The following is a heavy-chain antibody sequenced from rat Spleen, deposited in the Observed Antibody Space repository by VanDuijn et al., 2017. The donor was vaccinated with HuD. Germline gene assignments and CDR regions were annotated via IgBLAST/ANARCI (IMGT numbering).Heavy chain of an antibody. CDR1: GFSLTSNG. Sequence: QVQLKESGPGLVQPSQTLSLTCTVSGFSLTSNGVSWVRQPPGKGLEWMGVIWGDGSTKYNSALKSRLSISRDTSKSQVYLKMNSLQTEDTATYYCARAGSAAISLGNWFAYWGQGTLVTVSS. CDR3: ARAGSAAISLGNWFAY. V-gene: IGHV2-13*01. CDR2: IWGDGST. J-gene: IGHJ3*01. D-gene: IGHD1-2*01.